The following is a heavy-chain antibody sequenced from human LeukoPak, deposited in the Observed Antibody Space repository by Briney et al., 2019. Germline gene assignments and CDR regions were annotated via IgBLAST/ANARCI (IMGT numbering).Heavy chain of an antibody. CDR1: GFTFSSYA. CDR3: AKSRDPWGMVARLDY. CDR2: ISYDGSNK. V-gene: IGHV3-30*04. D-gene: IGHD5-12*01. Sequence: GGSLRLSCAASGFTFSSYAMHWVRQAPGKGLEWVAVISYDGSNKYYADSVKGRFTISRDNSKNTLYLQMNSLRTEDTTVYYCAKSRDPWGMVARLDYWGQGTLVTVYS. J-gene: IGHJ4*02.